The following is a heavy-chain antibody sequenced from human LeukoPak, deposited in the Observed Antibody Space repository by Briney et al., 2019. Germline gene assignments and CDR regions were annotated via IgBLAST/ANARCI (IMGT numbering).Heavy chain of an antibody. CDR3: ARVSTMIVVVIHNWFDP. CDR1: GSSISSGYY. V-gene: IGHV4-38-2*02. CDR2: IFYSGST. J-gene: IGHJ5*02. D-gene: IGHD3-22*01. Sequence: SETLSLTCTVSGSSISSGYYWGWIRQPPGRGLEWIGNIFYSGSTYYNPSLKSRVTISVDTSKNQFSLKLSSVTAADTAVYYCARVSTMIVVVIHNWFDPWGQGTLVTVSS.